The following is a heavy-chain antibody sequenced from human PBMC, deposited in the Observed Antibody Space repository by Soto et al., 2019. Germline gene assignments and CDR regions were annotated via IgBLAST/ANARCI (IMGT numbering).Heavy chain of an antibody. CDR3: ACIFSGGYSYGFYYHGMDV. J-gene: IGHJ6*02. V-gene: IGHV4-39*01. CDR2: IFYSGST. D-gene: IGHD5-18*01. Sequence: PSETLSLTCTVSGVSILDSTYYWGWIRQPPGKGLEWIGSIFYSGSTYYNPSLKSRVTISVDTSKNQFSLKLSSVTAADTAVYYCACIFSGGYSYGFYYHGMDVWGQGTTVTVSS. CDR1: GVSILDSTYY.